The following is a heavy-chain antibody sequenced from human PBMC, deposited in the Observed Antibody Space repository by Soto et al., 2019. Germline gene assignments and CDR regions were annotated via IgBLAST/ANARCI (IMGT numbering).Heavy chain of an antibody. J-gene: IGHJ3*02. D-gene: IGHD2-2*01. CDR1: SGSISSTIYS. Sequence: SETLSLTCTVSSGSISSTIYSWDWIRQPPGKGLEWIGSIFYSGSTYYNPSLKSRVTISVDTSKNQFSLTLTSVTAADTAVYYCARLVIVVVPAAMNAFDIWGQGTMVTVSS. V-gene: IGHV4-39*01. CDR2: IFYSGST. CDR3: ARLVIVVVPAAMNAFDI.